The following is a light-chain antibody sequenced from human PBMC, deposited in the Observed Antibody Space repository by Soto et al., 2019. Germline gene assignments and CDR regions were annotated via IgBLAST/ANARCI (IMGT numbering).Light chain of an antibody. V-gene: IGLV2-11*01. Sequence: QSALTQPRSVSGSPGQSVTISCIGTNSDVGAYNYVSWYQQHPSKAPKLMIYDVSERPSGVSDRFSGSKSGNTASLTISGLQAEDEADYYCCSYVNGGTYVFGAGTKVTVL. CDR1: NSDVGAYNY. J-gene: IGLJ1*01. CDR2: DVS. CDR3: CSYVNGGTYV.